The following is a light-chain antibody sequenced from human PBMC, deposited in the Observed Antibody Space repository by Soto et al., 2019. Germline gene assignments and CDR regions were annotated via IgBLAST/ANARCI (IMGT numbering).Light chain of an antibody. CDR2: DVN. CDR3: SSYTTSSTYV. J-gene: IGLJ1*01. CDR1: SSDVGGYNY. Sequence: QSALTQSAPVSGSPGQSITISCTGTSSDVGGYNYVSWYQDHPGKAPKLMIYDVNNRPSGVSNRFSGSKSGNTASLTISGLQAEDEADYYCSSYTTSSTYVFGSGTKLTVL. V-gene: IGLV2-14*03.